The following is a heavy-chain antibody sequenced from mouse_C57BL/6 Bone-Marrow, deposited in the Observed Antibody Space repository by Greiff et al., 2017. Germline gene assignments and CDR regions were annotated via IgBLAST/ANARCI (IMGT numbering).Heavy chain of an antibody. CDR3: AKSFYGNYRGGAMDY. Sequence: VQLQESGPGLVQPSQSLSITCTVSGFSLTSYGVHWVRQSPGKGLEWLGVIWRGGSTDYNAAFMPRLSITKDNPKSQVFFKMNRLQADDTAIYYCAKSFYGNYRGGAMDYWGQGTSVTVSS. CDR2: IWRGGST. CDR1: GFSLTSYG. V-gene: IGHV2-5*01. J-gene: IGHJ4*01. D-gene: IGHD2-1*01.